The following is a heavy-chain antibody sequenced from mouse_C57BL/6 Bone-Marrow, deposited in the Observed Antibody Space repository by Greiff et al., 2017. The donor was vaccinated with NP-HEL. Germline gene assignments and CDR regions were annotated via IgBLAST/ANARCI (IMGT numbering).Heavy chain of an antibody. Sequence: VQLVESGPGLVQPSQSLSITCTVSGFSLTSYGVHWVRQSPGKGLEWLGVIWSGGSTDYNAAFISRLSISKDNSKSQVFFKMNSLQADDTAIYYCARKTDGYSWFAYWGQGTLVTVSA. V-gene: IGHV2-2*01. CDR2: IWSGGST. CDR1: GFSLTSYG. CDR3: ARKTDGYSWFAY. D-gene: IGHD2-3*01. J-gene: IGHJ3*01.